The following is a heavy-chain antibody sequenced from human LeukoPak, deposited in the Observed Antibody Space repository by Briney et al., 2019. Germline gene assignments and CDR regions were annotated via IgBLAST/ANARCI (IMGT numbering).Heavy chain of an antibody. V-gene: IGHV3-30-3*01. CDR3: ARDLSYSSGPGQH. CDR1: GFTFSSYA. D-gene: IGHD6-19*01. CDR2: ISYDGSNK. Sequence: PGRSLRLSCAASGFTFSSYAMHWVRQAPGKGLECVAVISYDGSNKYYADSAKGRFTISRDNSQNTLYLQMNSLRAEDTAVYYCARDLSYSSGPGQHWGQGTLVTVSS. J-gene: IGHJ1*01.